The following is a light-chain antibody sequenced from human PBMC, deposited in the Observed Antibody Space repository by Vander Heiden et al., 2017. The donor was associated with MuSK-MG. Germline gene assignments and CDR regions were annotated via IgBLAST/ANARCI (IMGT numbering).Light chain of an antibody. CDR2: GNS. CDR3: QSYDSSLSGVV. V-gene: IGLV1-40*01. Sequence: QSAPTPPPSVSAAPGHGVTIYCTGSSSNIGAGYDVHWYQQHPGTAPKLLIYGNSNRPSGGPDRFSGSKSGTSASLAITGLQAEDEADYYCQSYDSSLSGVVFGGGTKLTVL. J-gene: IGLJ2*01. CDR1: SSNIGAGYD.